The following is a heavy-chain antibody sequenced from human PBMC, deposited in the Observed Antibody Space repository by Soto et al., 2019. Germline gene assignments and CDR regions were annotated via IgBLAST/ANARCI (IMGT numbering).Heavy chain of an antibody. V-gene: IGHV1-3*01. CDR1: VYTFTSYA. CDR2: INAGNGNT. J-gene: IGHJ5*02. Sequence: ASVKVSCKASVYTFTSYARHWVRQATGQRLEWMGWINAGNGNTKYSQKFQGRVTITRDTSASTAYMELSSLRSEDTAVYYCARDARVTSNWFDPWGQGTLVTVSS. CDR3: ARDARVTSNWFDP.